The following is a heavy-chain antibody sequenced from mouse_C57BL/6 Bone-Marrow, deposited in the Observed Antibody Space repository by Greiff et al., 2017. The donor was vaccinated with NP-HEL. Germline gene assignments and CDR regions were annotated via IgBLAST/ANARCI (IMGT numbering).Heavy chain of an antibody. Sequence: QVQLQQSGPGLVAPSQSLSITCTVSGFSLTSYAISWVRQPPGKGLEWLGVIWTGGGTNYNSALKSRLSISKDNSKSQVFLKMNSLQTDDTARYYCARSNYYGSSHWYFDVWGTGTTVTVSS. D-gene: IGHD1-1*01. CDR3: ARSNYYGSSHWYFDV. CDR1: GFSLTSYA. V-gene: IGHV2-9-1*01. CDR2: IWTGGGT. J-gene: IGHJ1*03.